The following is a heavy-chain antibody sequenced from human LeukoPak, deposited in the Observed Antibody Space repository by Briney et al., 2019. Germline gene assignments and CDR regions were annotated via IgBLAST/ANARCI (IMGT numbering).Heavy chain of an antibody. CDR2: ISSDGSAK. Sequence: GGSLRLSCVATGFTFSTYVMHWVRQAPGKGLEWVAVISSDGSAKLYADSVKGRFTISRDISKDTLYLQMNSLRAEDTAVYYCARDTPMVRGVYDYWGQGTLVTVSS. V-gene: IGHV3-30*04. CDR1: GFTFSTYV. J-gene: IGHJ4*02. CDR3: ARDTPMVRGVYDY. D-gene: IGHD3-10*01.